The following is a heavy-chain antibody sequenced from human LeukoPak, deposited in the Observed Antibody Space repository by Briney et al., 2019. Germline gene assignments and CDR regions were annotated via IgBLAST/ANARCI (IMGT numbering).Heavy chain of an antibody. Sequence: PGGSLRLSCAASGFTFTNDNMNWVRQAPGKGLEWVSSISSSSSYIYSADSVKGRFTISRDNSKNTLYPQINSLRAEDTAVYYCTKDSGGTYFYYYYYMDVWGKGTTVTVSS. CDR3: TKDSGGTYFYYYYYMDV. D-gene: IGHD1-26*01. V-gene: IGHV3-21*04. J-gene: IGHJ6*03. CDR1: GFTFTNDN. CDR2: ISSSSSYI.